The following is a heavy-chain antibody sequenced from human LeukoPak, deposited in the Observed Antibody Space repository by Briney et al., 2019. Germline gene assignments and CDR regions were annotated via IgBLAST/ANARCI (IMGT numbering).Heavy chain of an antibody. Sequence: PSETLSLTCTVSGGSISSYYWSWIRQPPGKGLEWIGYIYYSGSTNYNPSLKSRVTISVDTSKNQFSLKLSSVTAADTAVYYCARDREGSYDFWSGGVNWFDPWGQGTLVTVSS. CDR2: IYYSGST. CDR3: ARDREGSYDFWSGGVNWFDP. V-gene: IGHV4-59*12. CDR1: GGSISSYY. J-gene: IGHJ5*02. D-gene: IGHD3-3*01.